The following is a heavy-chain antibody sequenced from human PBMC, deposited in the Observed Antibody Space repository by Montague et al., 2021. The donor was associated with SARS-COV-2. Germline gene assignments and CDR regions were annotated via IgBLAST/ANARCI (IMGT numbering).Heavy chain of an antibody. D-gene: IGHD3-9*01. CDR3: ARTGEYSELLTVVDDPRDVPVRDRRKEVQQRGRGFDI. CDR1: GGSFSGSY. J-gene: IGHJ4*02. V-gene: IGHV4-34*01. Sequence: SETLSLTCAVSGGSFSGSYWSWIRQPPGKGLEWLGEINYRGSTKYNPSVESRVLISADTSTNQFSLKLTSVTAADTAVYYCARTGEYSELLTVVDDPRDVPVRDRRKEVQQRGRGFDIWGQGHLVTVSS. CDR2: INYRGST.